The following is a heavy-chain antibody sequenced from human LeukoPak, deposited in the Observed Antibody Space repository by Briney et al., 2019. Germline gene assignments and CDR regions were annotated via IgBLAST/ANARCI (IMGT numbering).Heavy chain of an antibody. D-gene: IGHD1-1*01. Sequence: GGSLRLSCAASGFTVSSYYMSWVRQAPGKGLEWVSVIYSGGSTYYADSVKGRFTISRDNSRNTLYLQMNSLRAEDTAVYYCARMESGYYYGMDVWGQGTTVTVSS. CDR3: ARMESGYYYGMDV. CDR2: IYSGGST. V-gene: IGHV3-66*01. J-gene: IGHJ6*02. CDR1: GFTVSSYY.